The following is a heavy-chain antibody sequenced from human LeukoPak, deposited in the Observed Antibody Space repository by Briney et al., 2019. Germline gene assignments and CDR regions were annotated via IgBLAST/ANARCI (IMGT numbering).Heavy chain of an antibody. J-gene: IGHJ3*02. CDR1: GFIFSNYV. CDR2: ISGSGGST. Sequence: GGSLRLSCAASGFIFSNYVMSWVRQAPGRGLEWVSLISGSGGSTYYADSVKGRFTISRDNSKNTLYLQMNSLRAEDTAVYYCAKLGAVHDAFDIWGQGTMVTVSS. V-gene: IGHV3-23*01. CDR3: AKLGAVHDAFDI. D-gene: IGHD6-6*01.